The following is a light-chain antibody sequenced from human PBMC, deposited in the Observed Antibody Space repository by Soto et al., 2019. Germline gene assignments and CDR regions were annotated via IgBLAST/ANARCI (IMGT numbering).Light chain of an antibody. V-gene: IGKV1-27*01. CDR2: AAS. CDR1: QGISNY. Sequence: DIQITQSPSSRSASVGDRVTITCRASQGISNYLAWYEQKPGKVPKLLIYAASTLQPGVPSRFSGSGSGTDFTLTISSLQPEDVATYYCQKYNSATITFGQGTRLEIK. CDR3: QKYNSATIT. J-gene: IGKJ5*01.